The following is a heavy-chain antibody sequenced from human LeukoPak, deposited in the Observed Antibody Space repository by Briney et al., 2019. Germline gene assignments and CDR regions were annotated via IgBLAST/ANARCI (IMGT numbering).Heavy chain of an antibody. CDR1: GGSISSYH. V-gene: IGHV4-4*07. CDR3: ARSVVRSGLKHNWFDP. CDR2: IYTSGST. D-gene: IGHD3-10*01. Sequence: PSETLSLTRTVSGGSISSYHWSWIRHPAGKGLEWIGRIYTSGSTNYNPSLKSRVTMSVDTSKNQFSLKLNSVTAADTAVYYCARSVVRSGLKHNWFDPWGQGTLVTVSS. J-gene: IGHJ5*02.